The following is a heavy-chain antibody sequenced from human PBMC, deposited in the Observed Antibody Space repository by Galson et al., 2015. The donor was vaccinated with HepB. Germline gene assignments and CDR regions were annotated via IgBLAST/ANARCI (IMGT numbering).Heavy chain of an antibody. CDR2: ISSSSSTI. CDR1: GFAFSSYS. D-gene: IGHD3-10*01. J-gene: IGHJ6*02. CDR3: ARDRSVLLWFGETTNYGMDV. Sequence: SLRLSCAASGFAFSSYSMNWVRQAPGKGLEWVSYISSSSSTIYYADSVKGRFTISRDNAKNSLYLQMNSLRDEDTAVYYCARDRSVLLWFGETTNYGMDVWGQGTTVTVSS. V-gene: IGHV3-48*02.